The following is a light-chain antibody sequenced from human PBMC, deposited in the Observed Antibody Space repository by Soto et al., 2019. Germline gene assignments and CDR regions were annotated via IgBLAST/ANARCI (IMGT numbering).Light chain of an antibody. V-gene: IGKV3-20*01. J-gene: IGKJ1*01. CDR1: QTVTSNY. Sequence: EIVLTQSPGTLSLSPGERATLSCRASQTVTSNYFAWYQQRPGQAPRLLIYGTSNRATGIPDRFSGSGSGTDFTLTMSRLDPEDCAVYYCQQYGGSRWTCGQGTKVEIK. CDR3: QQYGGSRWT. CDR2: GTS.